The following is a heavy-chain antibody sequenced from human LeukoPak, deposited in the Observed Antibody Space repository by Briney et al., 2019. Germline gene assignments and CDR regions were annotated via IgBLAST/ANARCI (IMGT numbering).Heavy chain of an antibody. V-gene: IGHV3-53*01. D-gene: IGHD5-24*01. CDR1: GFTVSSTY. CDR3: ARGDRRDGYRFDY. CDR2: IYSDGST. Sequence: QTGESLRLSCAASGFTVSSTYMNWVLQAPGRGRGWVSIIYSDGSTIYADSVKGRFTISRDNSKNTLYLQMNSLRAEDTAVYYCARGDRRDGYRFDYWGQGTLVTVSS. J-gene: IGHJ4*02.